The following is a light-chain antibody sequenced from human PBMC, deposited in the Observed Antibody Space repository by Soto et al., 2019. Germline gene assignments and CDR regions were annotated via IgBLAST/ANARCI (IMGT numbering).Light chain of an antibody. CDR2: GAS. J-gene: IGKJ5*01. CDR1: QTVSSNY. Sequence: EIILTQSPDTLSLSPGERATLSCRASQTVSSNYLAWCQQRPGQAPRLLIYGASTRAAGIPDRFSGSGSGTDFTRTITRLVPEDSAVYFCQQYTGPPTTFGQGTRLEIK. CDR3: QQYTGPPTT. V-gene: IGKV3-20*01.